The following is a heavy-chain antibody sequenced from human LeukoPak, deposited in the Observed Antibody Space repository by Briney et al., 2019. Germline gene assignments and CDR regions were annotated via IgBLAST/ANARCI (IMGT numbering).Heavy chain of an antibody. V-gene: IGHV3-30*04. J-gene: IGHJ4*02. CDR2: ISYDGSNK. D-gene: IGHD6-19*01. CDR3: ARGVRIAVAGYIDY. CDR1: GFTFSTYA. Sequence: GRSLRLSCAASGFTFSTYAKHWVRQAPGTGLEWVAAISYDGSNKKYAASVKGRFTISRDNSKNTLNLQMNSLRPDDTAVYYCARGVRIAVAGYIDYWGQGTLVTVSS.